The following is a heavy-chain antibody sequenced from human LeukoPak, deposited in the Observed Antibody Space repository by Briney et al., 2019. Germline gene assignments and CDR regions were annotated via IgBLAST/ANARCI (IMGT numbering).Heavy chain of an antibody. V-gene: IGHV3-64D*06. Sequence: GGSLKLSCAASGFTFSGSAMHWVRQAPGGGLQYVSAISSAGGTTYYADSVRGRFTISRDNSKNTLYLQMSSLRAEDTALYYCVKVGDSGYGEYYQHWGQGTLVTVSS. CDR2: ISSAGGTT. CDR1: GFTFSGSA. CDR3: VKVGDSGYGEYYQH. J-gene: IGHJ1*01. D-gene: IGHD5-12*01.